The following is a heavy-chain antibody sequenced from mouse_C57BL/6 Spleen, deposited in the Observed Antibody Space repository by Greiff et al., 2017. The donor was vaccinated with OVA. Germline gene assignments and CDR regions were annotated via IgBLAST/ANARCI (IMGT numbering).Heavy chain of an antibody. D-gene: IGHD1-1*01. V-gene: IGHV1-75*01. CDR3: ARRAVVAGDYAMDY. Sequence: QVQLQQSGPELVKPGASVKISCKASGYTFTDYYINWVKQRPGQGLEWIGWIFPGSGSTYYNEKFKGKATLTVDNSSSTAYMLLSSLASEDSAVYCCARRAVVAGDYAMDYWGQGTSVTVSS. CDR1: GYTFTDYY. CDR2: IFPGSGST. J-gene: IGHJ4*01.